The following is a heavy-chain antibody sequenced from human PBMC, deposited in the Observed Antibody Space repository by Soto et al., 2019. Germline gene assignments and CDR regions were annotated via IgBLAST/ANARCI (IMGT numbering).Heavy chain of an antibody. V-gene: IGHV3-9*01. CDR3: AKDMRGFIAARLDY. CDR2: ISWNSGSI. D-gene: IGHD6-6*01. CDR1: GFTFDDYA. Sequence: DVQLVESGGGLVQPGRSLRLSCAASGFTFDDYAMHWVRQVPGKGLEWVSGISWNSGSINYADSVKGRFTISRDNAKTSLYLQMNSLRAEDTAFYYCAKDMRGFIAARLDYWGQGTLVTVSS. J-gene: IGHJ4*02.